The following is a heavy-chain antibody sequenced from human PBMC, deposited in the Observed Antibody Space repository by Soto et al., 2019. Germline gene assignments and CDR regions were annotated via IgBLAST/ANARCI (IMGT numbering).Heavy chain of an antibody. CDR3: ATIAAALGEYYYGMDV. V-gene: IGHV3-23*01. CDR1: GFTFSNYA. CDR2: ISGSGGTK. Sequence: GSLRLSCAASGFTFSNYAVSWVRQAPGKGLEWVSVISGSGGTKHYAESVKGRFSIFRDNSKNTLYLQMDSLRVDDTAVYYCATIAAALGEYYYGMDVWGQGTTVTVSS. D-gene: IGHD3-16*01. J-gene: IGHJ6*02.